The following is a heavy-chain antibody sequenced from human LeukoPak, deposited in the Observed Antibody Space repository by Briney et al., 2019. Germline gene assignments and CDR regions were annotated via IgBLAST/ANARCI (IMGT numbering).Heavy chain of an antibody. J-gene: IGHJ3*02. CDR3: ARGRYCSGGSCYSGAFDN. V-gene: IGHV1-18*01. Sequence: ASVKVSCKASGYTFTNYGISWVRQAPGQGLEWMGCSSAHNGNTDYAQKVQGRVTMTRDTSTSTAYMELRSLRSDDTAVYYCARGRYCSGGSCYSGAFDNWGQGTMVSVSS. CDR2: SSAHNGNT. D-gene: IGHD2-15*01. CDR1: GYTFTNYG.